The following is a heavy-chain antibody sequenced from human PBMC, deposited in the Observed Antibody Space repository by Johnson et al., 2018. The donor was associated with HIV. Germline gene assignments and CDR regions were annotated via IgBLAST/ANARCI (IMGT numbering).Heavy chain of an antibody. V-gene: IGHV3-20*04. CDR2: IDWNGGRQ. CDR1: GFTFDDHD. J-gene: IGHJ3*02. Sequence: VQLVESGGGVVRPGGSLRLSCAASGFTFDDHDMNWVRQVPGKGLEWVSGIDWNGGRQGYVDSVKGRFIISRDNAKNSLYMEMNNLRAEDTALYYCARQLNYDRSGQGGGLDIWGQGTLVTVSS. D-gene: IGHD3-22*01. CDR3: ARQLNYDRSGQGGGLDI.